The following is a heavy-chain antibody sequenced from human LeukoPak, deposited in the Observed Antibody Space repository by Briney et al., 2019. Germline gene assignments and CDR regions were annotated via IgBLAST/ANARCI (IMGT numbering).Heavy chain of an antibody. J-gene: IGHJ4*02. CDR3: ARAPPYYDILTGYYWGNIYFDY. Sequence: PSQTLSLTCTVSGGSISSGSYYWSWIRQPAGKGLEWIGRIYTSGSTNYNPSLKSRVTISVDTSKNQFSLKLSSVTAADTAVYYCARAPPYYDILTGYYWGNIYFDYWGQGTLVTVSS. CDR2: IYTSGST. V-gene: IGHV4-61*02. CDR1: GGSISSGSYY. D-gene: IGHD3-9*01.